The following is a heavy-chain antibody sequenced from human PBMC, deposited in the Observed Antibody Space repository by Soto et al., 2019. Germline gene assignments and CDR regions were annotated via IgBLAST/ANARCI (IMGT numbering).Heavy chain of an antibody. CDR2: ISYDGTNK. CDR3: AKDLQSYGDYDYYCYGMDV. D-gene: IGHD4-17*01. CDR1: GFTFITYG. J-gene: IGHJ6*02. Sequence: QVQLVESGGGKVQPGRSRTISCAASGFTFITYGMHWVRQTPGKGLEWVAVISYDGTNKFYSDSVKGRFTISRDNFKNTLTLQMNSLRAADTAVYSCAKDLQSYGDYDYYCYGMDVWGLGTRVTVSS. V-gene: IGHV3-30*18.